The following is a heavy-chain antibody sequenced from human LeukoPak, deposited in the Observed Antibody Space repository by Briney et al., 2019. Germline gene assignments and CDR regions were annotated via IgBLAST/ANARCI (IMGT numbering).Heavy chain of an antibody. D-gene: IGHD2-8*02. CDR2: INAKSGDT. CDR3: ATQNTGQSDY. Sequence: ASVKVSFNAAGYTFTDYYMHWGRQAPGQGLEWMGWINAKSGDTKYAQKFQARVTMTRDTSITTTYMEVSRLSSDDTAGYYCATQNTGQSDYCGQGTLVTVSS. V-gene: IGHV1-2*02. J-gene: IGHJ4*02. CDR1: GYTFTDYY.